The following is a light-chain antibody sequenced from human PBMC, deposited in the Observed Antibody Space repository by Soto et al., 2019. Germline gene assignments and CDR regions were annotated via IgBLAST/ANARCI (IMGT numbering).Light chain of an antibody. CDR3: PRTYNATIT. J-gene: IGKJ5*01. CDR2: SAS. CDR1: KGTSSY. V-gene: IGKV1-27*01. Sequence: DIQLTQSPSSLSASVSDVATITCRLNKGTSSYLNWYRQKPRKVPALLIYSASNLQSGVPSRFSGSGSGTVLTITISSMKPEDDETYYGPRTYNATITFGQGTRLEIK.